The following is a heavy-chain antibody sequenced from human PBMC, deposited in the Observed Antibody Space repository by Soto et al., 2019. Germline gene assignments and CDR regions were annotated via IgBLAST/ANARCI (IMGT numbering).Heavy chain of an antibody. CDR2: IYNTGGPGDI. CDR1: GFMFKNFA. V-gene: IGHV3-23*01. D-gene: IGHD2-21*01. CDR3: ANHNSGTYYI. Sequence: PGGSLRLSCAASGFMFKNFAMSWVRQAPGKGLEWVSAIYNTGGPGDIYYADSVKGRFTISRDNSKSTLYLQMSSLRVDDTALYYCANHNSGTYYIWGRGTMVTVSS. J-gene: IGHJ3*02.